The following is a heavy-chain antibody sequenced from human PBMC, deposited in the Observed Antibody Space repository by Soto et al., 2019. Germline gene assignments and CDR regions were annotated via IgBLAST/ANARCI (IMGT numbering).Heavy chain of an antibody. Sequence: ASVKVSCKASGYTFTGYYMHWVRQAPGQGLEWMGWINPNSGGTNYAQKFQGWVTMTRDTSISTAYMELSRLRSDDTAVYYCARSDAVLRFLEWSSRPLYGMDVWGQGTTVTVSS. D-gene: IGHD3-3*01. CDR2: INPNSGGT. J-gene: IGHJ6*02. V-gene: IGHV1-2*04. CDR1: GYTFTGYY. CDR3: ARSDAVLRFLEWSSRPLYGMDV.